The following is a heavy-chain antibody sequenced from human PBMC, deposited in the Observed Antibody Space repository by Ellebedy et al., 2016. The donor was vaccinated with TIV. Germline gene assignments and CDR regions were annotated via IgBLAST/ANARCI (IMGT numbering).Heavy chain of an antibody. CDR3: TTVYRYNYDSV. D-gene: IGHD5-18*01. V-gene: IGHV3-15*01. CDR2: IKSKTDGGAA. CDR1: GFTFSNAW. J-gene: IGHJ4*02. Sequence: GGYLRLSCAASGFTFSNAWMNWVRQAPGKGLEWVGRIKSKTDGGAADYAAPVKGRFTISRDDSKNTLYLQMNSLKTEDTAVYLCTTVYRYNYDSVWGQGTLVTVSS.